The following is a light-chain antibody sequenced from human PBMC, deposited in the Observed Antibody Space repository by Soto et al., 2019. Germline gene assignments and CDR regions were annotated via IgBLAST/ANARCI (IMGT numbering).Light chain of an antibody. V-gene: IGLV1-40*01. Sequence: QAVVTQPPSVSGAPGQRVTISCTGSSSNIGAGYDVHWYQQLPGTAPKLLIYGNSNRPSGVPDRFSGSKSGTSASLAITGLQAEDEADYYCQSYDSRLSGLXXGTGXKXTVL. CDR2: GNS. CDR1: SSNIGAGYD. J-gene: IGLJ1*01. CDR3: QSYDSRLSGLX.